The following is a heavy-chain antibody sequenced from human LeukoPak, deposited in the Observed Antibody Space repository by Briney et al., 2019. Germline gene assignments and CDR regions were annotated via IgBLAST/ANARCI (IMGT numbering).Heavy chain of an antibody. CDR1: GGSISSYY. CDR3: ARLLAYCGGDCYVLDY. Sequence: SETLSLTCTVSGGSISSYYWSWIRQPPGKGLEWIGYISNTGSTKYNPSLKSRVTISVDTSKNQFSLKLSSVTAADTAVYYCARLLAYCGGDCYVLDYWGREPWSPSPQ. D-gene: IGHD2-21*02. J-gene: IGHJ4*02. V-gene: IGHV4-59*08. CDR2: ISNTGST.